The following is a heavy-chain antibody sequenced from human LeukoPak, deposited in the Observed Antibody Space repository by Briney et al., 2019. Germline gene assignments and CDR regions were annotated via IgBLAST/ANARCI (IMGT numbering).Heavy chain of an antibody. CDR2: IFAGGDT. CDR3: ARDAPAGGKLDS. D-gene: IGHD4-23*01. CDR1: GFTVSTNF. Sequence: GGSLRLSCAASGFTVSTNFMNWVRQAPGKGLEWVSVIFAGGDTYYADSVKGRFTTSRDNSKNTLYLQMNSLRVEDTALYYCARDAPAGGKLDSWGQGTLVTVSS. V-gene: IGHV3-66*01. J-gene: IGHJ4*02.